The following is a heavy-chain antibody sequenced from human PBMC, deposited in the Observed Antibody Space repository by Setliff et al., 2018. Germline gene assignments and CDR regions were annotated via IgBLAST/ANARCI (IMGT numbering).Heavy chain of an antibody. CDR1: GYPFTGYY. CDR3: ARRVGAKSDAFDI. CDR2: INPNTGAA. Sequence: GASVKVSCKAFGYPFTGYYYNHWVRQAPGQGPEWMGWINPNTGAAKYAQQFQGRVTMTRDTSISTAYMELSRLRSDDTAVYYCARRVGAKSDAFDIWGQGTMVTVSS. D-gene: IGHD1-26*01. J-gene: IGHJ3*02. V-gene: IGHV1-2*02.